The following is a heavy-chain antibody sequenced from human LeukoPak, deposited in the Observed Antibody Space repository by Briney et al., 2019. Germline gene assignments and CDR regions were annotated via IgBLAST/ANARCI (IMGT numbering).Heavy chain of an antibody. CDR2: ITSSSSTI. J-gene: IGHJ5*02. V-gene: IGHV3-48*02. CDR3: AREGDSRLFDP. Sequence: GGSLGPSSAISGFTFSFYRMTWLRQAPGKGLEWVSYITSSSSTIYYADSVRGRFTISRDNAKNSLYLQMNSRRDEDTAVYYCAREGDSRLFDPWGQGTLVSVCS. CDR1: GFTFSFYR. D-gene: IGHD2-21*02.